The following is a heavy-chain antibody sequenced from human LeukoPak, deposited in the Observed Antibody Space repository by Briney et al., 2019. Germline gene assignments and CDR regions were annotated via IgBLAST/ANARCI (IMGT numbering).Heavy chain of an antibody. J-gene: IGHJ4*02. D-gene: IGHD6-13*01. CDR3: ARGGDSSNWYPGYFGY. CDR2: IKSDGSST. Sequence: GGSLRLSCAASGFTFSNYWMHWVRQAPGKGPVWVSRIKSDGSSTRFADSVQGRFTISRDNGKDTLYLQMNSLRAEDTAVYYCARGGDSSNWYPGYFGYWGQGALVTVSS. CDR1: GFTFSNYW. V-gene: IGHV3-74*01.